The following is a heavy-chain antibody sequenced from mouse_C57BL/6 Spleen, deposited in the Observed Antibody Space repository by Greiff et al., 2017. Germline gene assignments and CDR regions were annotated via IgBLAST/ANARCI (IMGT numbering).Heavy chain of an antibody. Sequence: QVQLQQSGPELVKPGASVKISCKASGYAFSSSWMNWVKQRPGKGLEWIGRIYPGDGDTNYNGKFKGKATLTADKSFSTAYMQLSSLTSEDSAVYFCARWDYYGSTSDYWGQGTTLTVSS. V-gene: IGHV1-82*01. J-gene: IGHJ2*01. CDR3: ARWDYYGSTSDY. D-gene: IGHD1-1*01. CDR1: GYAFSSSW. CDR2: IYPGDGDT.